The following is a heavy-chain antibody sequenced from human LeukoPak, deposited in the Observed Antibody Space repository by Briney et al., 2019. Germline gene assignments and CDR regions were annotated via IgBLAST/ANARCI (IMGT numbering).Heavy chain of an antibody. J-gene: IGHJ4*02. CDR3: AREAIAVAGTIDY. D-gene: IGHD6-19*01. CDR2: INPNSGGT. Sequence: ASVKVSCKASKYTFTDYYMHWVRQAPGQGLEWMGRINPNSGGTNYAQKFQGRVTMTRDTSISTAYMELSRLRSDDTAVYYCAREAIAVAGTIDYWGQGTLVTVSS. CDR1: KYTFTDYY. V-gene: IGHV1-2*06.